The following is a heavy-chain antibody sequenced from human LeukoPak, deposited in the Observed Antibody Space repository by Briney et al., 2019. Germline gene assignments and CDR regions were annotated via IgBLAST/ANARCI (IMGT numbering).Heavy chain of an antibody. D-gene: IGHD1-20*01. J-gene: IGHJ4*02. CDR2: IYYSGST. CDR1: GGSISSHY. Sequence: SETLSHTCTVSGGSISSHYWSWIRQPPGKGLEWIGYIYYSGSTNYNPSLKSRVTVSVDTSKNQFSLKLSSVTAADTAVYYCASTASITGTIYYFDYWGQGTLVTVSS. CDR3: ASTASITGTIYYFDY. V-gene: IGHV4-59*11.